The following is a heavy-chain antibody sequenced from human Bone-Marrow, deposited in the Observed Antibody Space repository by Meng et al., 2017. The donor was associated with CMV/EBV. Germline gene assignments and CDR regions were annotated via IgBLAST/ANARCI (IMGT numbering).Heavy chain of an antibody. Sequence: CAVSGGSISSNNWWSCVRQPPGKGLEWIGDVYHSGSTNYNPSLKSRVTISVDKSKNQFSLKLNSVTAADTAVYYCATSIAAAAFDYWGQGALVTVSS. V-gene: IGHV4-4*02. D-gene: IGHD6-25*01. CDR1: GGSISSNNW. CDR2: VYHSGST. J-gene: IGHJ4*02. CDR3: ATSIAAAAFDY.